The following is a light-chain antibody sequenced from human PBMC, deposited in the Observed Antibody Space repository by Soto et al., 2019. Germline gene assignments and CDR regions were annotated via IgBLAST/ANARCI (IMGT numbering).Light chain of an antibody. V-gene: IGKV3-11*01. CDR3: QQRGNRPPWT. J-gene: IGKJ1*01. Sequence: ILLTPSPATLSLSPGEIATLSCRASQSVGKYLVWYQQKPGQAPRLLIYDASNRATGIPARFSGSGSGTDFTLTISSLEPEDFAVYYCQQRGNRPPWTFGQGTKVDTK. CDR1: QSVGKY. CDR2: DAS.